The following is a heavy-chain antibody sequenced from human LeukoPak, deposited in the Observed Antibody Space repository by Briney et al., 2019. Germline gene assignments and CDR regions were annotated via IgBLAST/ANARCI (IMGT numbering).Heavy chain of an antibody. V-gene: IGHV4-31*03. D-gene: IGHD4-17*01. CDR1: GGSISSGGYY. CDR3: ARVDGDYYWYFDL. Sequence: SQTLSLTCTVSGGSISSGGYYWSWIRQHPGKGLEWIGYIYYSGSTYYNPSLKSRVTISVDTSKNQFSLKLSSVTAADTAVYYCARVDGDYYWYFDLWGRGTLVTVSS. J-gene: IGHJ2*01. CDR2: IYYSGST.